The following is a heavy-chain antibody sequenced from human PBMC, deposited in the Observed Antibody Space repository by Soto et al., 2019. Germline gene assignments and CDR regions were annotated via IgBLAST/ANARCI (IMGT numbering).Heavy chain of an antibody. CDR3: ARAGTGGNPRPPAWYFDL. CDR2: IWYDGSNK. J-gene: IGHJ2*01. D-gene: IGHD2-8*02. CDR1: GFTFSSYG. V-gene: IGHV3-33*01. Sequence: QVQLVESGGGVVQPGRSLRLSCAASGFTFSSYGMHWVRQAPGKGLEWVAVIWYDGSNKYYADSVKGRFTISRDNSKNTLYLQMNSLRAEDTAVYYCARAGTGGNPRPPAWYFDLWGRGTLVTVSS.